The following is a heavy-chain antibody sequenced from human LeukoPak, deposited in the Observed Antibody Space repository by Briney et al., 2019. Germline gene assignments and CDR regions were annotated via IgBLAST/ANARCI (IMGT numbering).Heavy chain of an antibody. J-gene: IGHJ6*03. D-gene: IGHD3-16*01. CDR2: IKQDGSEK. CDR1: GFTFSDYY. Sequence: GGSLRLSCAASGFTFSDYYMSWIRQAPGKGLEWVANIKQDGSEKYYVDSVKGRFTISRDNAKNSLYLQMNSLRAEDTAVYYCAKEGGYGAYYYYYMDVWGKGTTVTVSS. V-gene: IGHV3-7*01. CDR3: AKEGGYGAYYYYYMDV.